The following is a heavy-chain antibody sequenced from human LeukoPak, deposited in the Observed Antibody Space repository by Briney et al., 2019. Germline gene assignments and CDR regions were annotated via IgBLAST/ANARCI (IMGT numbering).Heavy chain of an antibody. Sequence: GGSLRLSCAASGFTFSKAWMNWVRQAPGKGLEWVGRSKRKIDGGTTDYAAPVKGRFTISRDDPQSTLYLQMNSLKTEDTAVYYCTGDNFDSSVKFDYWGQGTLVTVSS. J-gene: IGHJ4*02. V-gene: IGHV3-15*07. D-gene: IGHD3-22*01. CDR3: TGDNFDSSVKFDY. CDR2: SKRKIDGGTT. CDR1: GFTFSKAW.